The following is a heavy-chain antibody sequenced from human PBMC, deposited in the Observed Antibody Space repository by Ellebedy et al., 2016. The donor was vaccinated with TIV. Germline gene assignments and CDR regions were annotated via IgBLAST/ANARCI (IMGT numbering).Heavy chain of an antibody. CDR2: ISWNSGSI. CDR1: GFTFDDYA. V-gene: IGHV3-9*01. D-gene: IGHD1-26*01. CDR3: AKALRVTSYSAFDI. J-gene: IGHJ3*02. Sequence: GGSLRLSXAASGFTFDDYAMHWVRQAPGKGLEWVSGISWNSGSIGYADSVKGRFTISRDNAKNSLYLQMNSLRAEDTALYYCAKALRVTSYSAFDIWGQGTMVTVSS.